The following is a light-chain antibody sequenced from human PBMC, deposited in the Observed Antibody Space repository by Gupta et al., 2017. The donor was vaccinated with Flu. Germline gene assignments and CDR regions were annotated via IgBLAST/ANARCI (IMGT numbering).Light chain of an antibody. Sequence: EIVLTQSPGTLSLSPGARATLSCRASQSVSSSYLAWYQRKPGQAPRLLIYGASSRATGIPDRFSGSGSGTDFTLTISRLEPEDSAVYYCQQYSHSPPTFGPGTKVDIK. CDR3: QQYSHSPPT. CDR2: GAS. V-gene: IGKV3-20*01. CDR1: QSVSSSY. J-gene: IGKJ3*01.